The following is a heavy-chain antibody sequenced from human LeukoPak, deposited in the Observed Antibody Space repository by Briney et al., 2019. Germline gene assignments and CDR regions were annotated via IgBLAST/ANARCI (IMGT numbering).Heavy chain of an antibody. CDR3: AKDSRETLAGTEDY. D-gene: IGHD6-19*01. CDR2: ITSSGYDT. Sequence: TGGSLRLSCAASGFTFSTYAMSWVRQAPGKGLELVSSITSSGYDTYYRDSVKGRFTISGDNSENTLYLQMNSLRPEDTAMYYCAKDSRETLAGTEDYWGRGTLVTVSS. CDR1: GFTFSTYA. V-gene: IGHV3-23*01. J-gene: IGHJ4*02.